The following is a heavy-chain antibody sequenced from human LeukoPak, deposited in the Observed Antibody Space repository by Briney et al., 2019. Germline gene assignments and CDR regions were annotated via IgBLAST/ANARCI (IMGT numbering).Heavy chain of an antibody. CDR3: VRESTWKYYYYMDV. J-gene: IGHJ6*03. CDR1: GFTFSSYA. V-gene: IGHV3-30-3*01. D-gene: IGHD1-1*01. CDR2: ISYDGSDK. Sequence: GGSLRLSCTASGFTFSSYAMHWVRQAPGKGLEWVAVISYDGSDKYYADSVKGRFTISRDNSKNTLYLQMNSLRAEDTTVYYCVRESTWKYYYYMDVWGKGTTVTVSS.